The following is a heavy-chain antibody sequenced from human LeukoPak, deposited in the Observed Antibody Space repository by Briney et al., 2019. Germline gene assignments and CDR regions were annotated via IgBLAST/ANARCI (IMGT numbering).Heavy chain of an antibody. Sequence: GASVKVSCKASGGTFSSYTISWVRQAPGQGLEWMGRIIPILGIANYAQKFQGRVTITADKSTSTAHMELSSLRSEDTAVYYCAMTIFGVVIIAGWFDPWGQGTLVTVSS. CDR2: IIPILGIA. CDR1: GGTFSSYT. V-gene: IGHV1-69*02. CDR3: AMTIFGVVIIAGWFDP. D-gene: IGHD3-3*01. J-gene: IGHJ5*02.